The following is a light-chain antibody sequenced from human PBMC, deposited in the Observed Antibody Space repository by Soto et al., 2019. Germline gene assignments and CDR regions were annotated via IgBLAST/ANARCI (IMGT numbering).Light chain of an antibody. CDR3: QQRSNWPRT. V-gene: IGKV3-11*01. Sequence: EIVLTQSPATLSLSPGERATLSCRASQSVSSYLAWYQQKPGQAPRLLIYDASNRATGIPARFSGSGSGTDFTLTLRRLEAEEFASYYCQQRSNWPRTFGGGTKVEIK. CDR1: QSVSSY. CDR2: DAS. J-gene: IGKJ4*01.